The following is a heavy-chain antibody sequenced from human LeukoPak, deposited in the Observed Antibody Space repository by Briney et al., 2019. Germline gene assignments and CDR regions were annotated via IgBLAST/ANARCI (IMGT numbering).Heavy chain of an antibody. CDR3: ARIYRYCSTTSCYVPDY. Sequence: SGPTLVKPTQTLTLTCSFSGFSLSTSGMCVSWIRQPPGKALEWLARIDWDDDKYYSTSLKTRLTISKGTSKNRVVLTMTNMDPVDTATYYCARIYRYCSTTSCYVPDYWGQGTLVTVSS. V-gene: IGHV2-70*11. J-gene: IGHJ4*02. CDR2: IDWDDDK. CDR1: GFSLSTSGMC. D-gene: IGHD2-2*01.